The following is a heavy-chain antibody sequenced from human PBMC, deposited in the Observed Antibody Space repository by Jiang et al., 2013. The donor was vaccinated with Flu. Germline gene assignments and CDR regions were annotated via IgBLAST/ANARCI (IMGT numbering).Heavy chain of an antibody. Sequence: GAEVKKPGASVKVSCSTSGYTFTRYGISWVRQAPGQGLEWMGWIVPYNGKTHYTQKLQDRVTMTTDTSTSTAYMELRSLKSEDTAVYYCARDIDGSKWGTLDFDYWGQGTLVTVSS. V-gene: IGHV1-18*01. D-gene: IGHD5-24*01. CDR2: IVPYNGKT. CDR3: ARDIDGSKWGTLDFDY. J-gene: IGHJ4*02. CDR1: GYTFTRYG.